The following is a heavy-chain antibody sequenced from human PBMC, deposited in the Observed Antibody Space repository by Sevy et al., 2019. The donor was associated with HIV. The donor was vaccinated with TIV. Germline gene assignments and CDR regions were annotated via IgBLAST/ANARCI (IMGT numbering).Heavy chain of an antibody. CDR2: ISYTGSTK. CDR1: GFTFSSYG. D-gene: IGHD2-21*02. CDR3: ANEMTPRTASTLDI. J-gene: IGHJ3*02. Sequence: GGSLRLSCAASGFTFSSYGMHWVRHAPGKGLEWVAVISYTGSTKYYADSVKGRFTISRDNSKNTLYLQMNSLRAEDTAVYYCANEMTPRTASTLDIWGHGTMVTVSS. V-gene: IGHV3-30*18.